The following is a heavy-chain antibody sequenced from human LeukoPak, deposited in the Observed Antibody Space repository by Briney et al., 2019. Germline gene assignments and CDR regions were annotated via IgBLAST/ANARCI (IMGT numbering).Heavy chain of an antibody. CDR2: INPNSGGT. J-gene: IGHJ4*02. V-gene: IGHV1-2*02. Sequence: ASVKVSCKASGYTFTGYYMHWVRQPPAQGLEWMGWINPNSGGTNYAQKFQGRVTMTRDTSISTAYMELSRLRSDDTAVYYCSRVIAAAPQRDLGYWGQGTLVTVSS. CDR3: SRVIAAAPQRDLGY. D-gene: IGHD6-13*01. CDR1: GYTFTGYY.